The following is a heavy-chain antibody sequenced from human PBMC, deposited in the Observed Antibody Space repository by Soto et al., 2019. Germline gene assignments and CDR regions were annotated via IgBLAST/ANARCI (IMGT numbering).Heavy chain of an antibody. CDR1: GFTFNHYS. D-gene: IGHD4-17*01. CDR3: AKDSTVTTSLYFYYYGFDV. Sequence: GGSLRLSCTASGFTFNHYSMSWVRQAPGKGLEWVSAVSGRGGSTKYADSVKGRFIISRDNSNSTLYLQMDSLRGEDTAVYYCAKDSTVTTSLYFYYYGFDVWGQGTTVTVSS. CDR2: VSGRGGST. J-gene: IGHJ6*01. V-gene: IGHV3-23*01.